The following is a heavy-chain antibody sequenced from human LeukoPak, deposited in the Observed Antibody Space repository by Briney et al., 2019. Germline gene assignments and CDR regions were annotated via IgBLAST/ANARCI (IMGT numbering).Heavy chain of an antibody. CDR3: AVDCGGDCLTDY. J-gene: IGHJ4*02. CDR2: IIPILGIA. D-gene: IGHD2-21*02. Sequence: SVKVSCKASGGTFSSYAISWVRQAPGQGLEWMGRIIPILGIANYAQKFQGRVTITADKSTSTAYMELSSLGSEDTAVYYCAVDCGGDCLTDYWGQGTLVTVSS. CDR1: GGTFSSYA. V-gene: IGHV1-69*04.